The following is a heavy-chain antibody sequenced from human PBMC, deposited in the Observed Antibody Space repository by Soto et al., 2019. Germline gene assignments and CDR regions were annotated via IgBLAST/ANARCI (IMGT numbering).Heavy chain of an antibody. D-gene: IGHD5-18*01. CDR3: ARGYSYTQPVFDY. CDR1: GFTFSNYG. CDR2: IYSSGST. V-gene: IGHV3-53*01. Sequence: PGGSLRLSCAASGFTFSNYGMHWVRQAPGKGLEWVSFIYSSGSTYYADSVKGRFTISRDNFKNTLYLQMNSLRAEDTAVYYCARGYSYTQPVFDYWGLGTLVTVSS. J-gene: IGHJ4*02.